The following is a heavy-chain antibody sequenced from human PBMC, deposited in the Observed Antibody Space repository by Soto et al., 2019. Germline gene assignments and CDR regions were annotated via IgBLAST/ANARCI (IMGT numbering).Heavy chain of an antibody. D-gene: IGHD2-21*01. CDR1: GGSISSGGYS. J-gene: IGHJ4*02. V-gene: IGHV4-30-2*01. CDR2: IYRSGRT. Sequence: QLQLQESGSGLVKPSQTLSLTCAVSGGSISSGGYSWSWIRQPPGKGLEWIGYIYRSGRTYYNPSRKSRVTISEDRSKNQVSLKLSSVTAADTAVYYCARGPPHSHWGQGTLVTVSS. CDR3: ARGPPHSH.